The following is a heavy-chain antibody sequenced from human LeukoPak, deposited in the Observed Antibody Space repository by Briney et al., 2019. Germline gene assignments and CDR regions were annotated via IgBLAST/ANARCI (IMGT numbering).Heavy chain of an antibody. CDR2: ITPETGAT. V-gene: IGHV1-2*02. J-gene: IGHJ6*02. Sequence: ASVKVSCKASGYIFTGNFIHWVRQAPGQGLEWVGWITPETGATHYAERFQGRVTLTRDTSITTAHMELSRLTSDDTAVYYCAREDRESGGMDVWGQGTAVSVSS. CDR3: AREDRESGGMDV. CDR1: GYIFTGNF.